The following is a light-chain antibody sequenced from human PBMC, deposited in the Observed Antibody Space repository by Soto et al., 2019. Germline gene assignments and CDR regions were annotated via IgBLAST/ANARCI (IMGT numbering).Light chain of an antibody. V-gene: IGKV1-27*01. Sequence: DIQLTQSPSSLSASVGDRVTNTCRVSQGISSYLNWYRQKPGKVPKLLIYSASNLQSGVPSRFSGSGSGTDFTLTISSLQPEDVATYYGKRTYNAPLTFGPGTKVDIK. CDR1: QGISSY. J-gene: IGKJ3*01. CDR2: SAS. CDR3: KRTYNAPLT.